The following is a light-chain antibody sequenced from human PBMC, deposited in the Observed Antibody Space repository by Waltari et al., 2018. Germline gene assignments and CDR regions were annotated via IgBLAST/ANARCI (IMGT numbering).Light chain of an antibody. CDR1: SSDVGHYNL. CDR3: CSYAGLGTYV. CDR2: EVT. V-gene: IGLV2-23*02. Sequence: QSGLTQPASVSGSPGQSITISCPGTSSDVGHYNLVSWYQHPPGKAPKLIIYEVTKRTSGVSDRFSASKSANTAFLTISCLQTEDEADYYCCSYAGLGTYVFGTGTKVTVL. J-gene: IGLJ1*01.